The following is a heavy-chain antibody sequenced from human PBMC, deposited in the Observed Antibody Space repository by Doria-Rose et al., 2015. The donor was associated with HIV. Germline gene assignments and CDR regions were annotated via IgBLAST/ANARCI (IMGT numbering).Heavy chain of an antibody. V-gene: IGHV2-26*01. Sequence: QITLKECGPVLVKPTETLTLTCTVSGVSLSSPGMGVSWIRQPPGKALEWLANTFSYDERSYKTSLQSRLTISRGTSKSQVVLTMTDMDPVDTATYYCARIKSSRWYHKYYFDFWGQGTLVIVSA. CDR3: ARIKSSRWYHKYYFDF. CDR2: TFSYDER. J-gene: IGHJ4*02. D-gene: IGHD6-13*01. CDR1: GVSLSSPGMG.